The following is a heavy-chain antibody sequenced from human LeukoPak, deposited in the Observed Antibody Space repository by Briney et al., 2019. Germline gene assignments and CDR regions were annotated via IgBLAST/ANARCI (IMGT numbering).Heavy chain of an antibody. V-gene: IGHV1-46*01. CDR1: GYTFTSYY. Sequence: EASVKVSCKASGYTFTSYYMHWVRQAPGQGLEWMGIINPSGGSTSYAQKFQGRVTMTRDMSTSTVYMELSSLRSEGTAVYYCARVGMPRITMVRGVRDRFDPWGQGTLVTVSS. D-gene: IGHD3-10*01. CDR3: ARVGMPRITMVRGVRDRFDP. CDR2: INPSGGST. J-gene: IGHJ5*02.